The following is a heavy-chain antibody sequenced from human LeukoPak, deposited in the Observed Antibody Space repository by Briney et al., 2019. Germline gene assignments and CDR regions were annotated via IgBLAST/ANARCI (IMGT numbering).Heavy chain of an antibody. Sequence: GGSLRLSCAASGFTFSSYAMSWVRQAPGKGLEWVSAISGSGGSTYYADSVKGRFTISRDNSKNTLYVQMNSVRAEDTAVYYCAKDSHGNCAEYFQQWGEGTVLTVSS. CDR1: GFTFSSYA. CDR2: ISGSGGST. J-gene: IGHJ1*01. CDR3: AKDSHGNCAEYFQQ. D-gene: IGHD4-23*01. V-gene: IGHV3-23*01.